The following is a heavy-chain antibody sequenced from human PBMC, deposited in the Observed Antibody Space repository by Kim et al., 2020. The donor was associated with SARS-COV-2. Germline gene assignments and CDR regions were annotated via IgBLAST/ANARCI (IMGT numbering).Heavy chain of an antibody. CDR1: GYTFTSYG. Sequence: ASVKVSCKASGYTFTSYGISWVRQAPGQGLEWMGWISAYNGNTNYAQKLQGRVTMTTDTSTSTAYMELRSLRSDDTAVYYCARVERLPGFWSGYLDYWGQGTLVTVSS. D-gene: IGHD3-3*01. J-gene: IGHJ4*02. CDR3: ARVERLPGFWSGYLDY. V-gene: IGHV1-18*04. CDR2: ISAYNGNT.